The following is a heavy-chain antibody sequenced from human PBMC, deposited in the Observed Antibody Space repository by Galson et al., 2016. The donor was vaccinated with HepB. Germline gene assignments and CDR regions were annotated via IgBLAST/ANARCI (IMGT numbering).Heavy chain of an antibody. J-gene: IGHJ4*02. Sequence: SVKVSCKASGYTFKSFGISWVRQAPGQGLEWPGWISAHNGNTNYAQTLQGRVTMTTDAFTTTAYMELRSLRSDDTAVYYCAREGWYLDYWGQGTLVTVSS. CDR2: ISAHNGNT. CDR1: GYTFKSFG. V-gene: IGHV1-18*01. D-gene: IGHD2-15*01. CDR3: AREGWYLDY.